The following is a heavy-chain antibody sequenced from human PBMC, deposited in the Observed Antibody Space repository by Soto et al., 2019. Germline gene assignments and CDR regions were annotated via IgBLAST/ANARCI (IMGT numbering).Heavy chain of an antibody. J-gene: IGHJ5*01. D-gene: IGHD3-22*01. CDR2: INHSGRV. CDR3: SSIAYDTNGYYLFDS. V-gene: IGHV4-34*01. CDR1: GGSFSGHS. Sequence: SETLSLTCAVYGGSFSGHSWTWIRQSPGKGLEWIGDINHSGRVNYSPSLKSRVTISLDTSKNQFSLTLSAVTAADTAMYYCSSIAYDTNGYYLFDSWGQGTLVPVSS.